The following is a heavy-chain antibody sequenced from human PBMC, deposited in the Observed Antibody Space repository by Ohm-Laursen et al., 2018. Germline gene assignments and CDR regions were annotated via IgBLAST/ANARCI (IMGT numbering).Heavy chain of an antibody. Sequence: SLRLSCAASGFTFDDYAMHWVRQAPGKGLEWVSGISLNSGNIGYADSVKGRFTISRDNAKDSLYLQMNSLRAEGTALYYCAKALYYDYSGMDVWGQGTTVTVSS. CDR1: GFTFDDYA. CDR2: ISLNSGNI. CDR3: AKALYYDYSGMDV. J-gene: IGHJ6*02. V-gene: IGHV3-9*01.